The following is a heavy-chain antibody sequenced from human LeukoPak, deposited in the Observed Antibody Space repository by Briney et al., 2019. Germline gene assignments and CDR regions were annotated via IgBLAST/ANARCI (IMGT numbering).Heavy chain of an antibody. J-gene: IGHJ4*02. D-gene: IGHD6-19*01. V-gene: IGHV4-59*08. Sequence: PSETLSLTCTVSGGSISSYYWSWIRQPPGKGLEWIGYIYYSGSTNYNPSLKSRVTISVDTSKNQFSLKLSSVTAADTAVYYCASLATVAGSDYWGQGTLVTVPS. CDR2: IYYSGST. CDR1: GGSISSYY. CDR3: ASLATVAGSDY.